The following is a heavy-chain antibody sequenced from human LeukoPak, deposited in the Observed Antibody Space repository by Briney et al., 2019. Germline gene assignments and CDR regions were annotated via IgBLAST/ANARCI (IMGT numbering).Heavy chain of an antibody. CDR1: GFTFSGSA. V-gene: IGHV3-73*01. J-gene: IGHJ4*02. CDR3: TRLSGSISIDY. D-gene: IGHD6-13*01. Sequence: PGGSLKLSCAASGFTFSGSAMHWVRQASGKGLEWVGRIRSKANSYATAYAASVKGRFTISRDDSKNTAYLQMNSLKTEDTAVYYCTRLSGSISIDYWGQGTLVTVSS. CDR2: IRSKANSYAT.